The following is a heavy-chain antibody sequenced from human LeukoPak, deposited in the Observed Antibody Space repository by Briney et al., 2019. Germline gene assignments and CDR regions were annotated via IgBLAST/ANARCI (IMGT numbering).Heavy chain of an antibody. CDR2: IYYSGST. D-gene: IGHD6-13*01. V-gene: IGHV4-59*12. J-gene: IGHJ5*02. CDR3: ARRRSSSWFSGGRYNWFDP. CDR1: GGSISSYS. Sequence: PSETLSLTCTVSGGSISSYSWSWIRQPPGKGLEWIGYIYYSGSTNYNPSLKSRVTISVDTSKNQFSLKLSSVTAADTAVYYCARRRSSSWFSGGRYNWFDPWGQGTLVTVSS.